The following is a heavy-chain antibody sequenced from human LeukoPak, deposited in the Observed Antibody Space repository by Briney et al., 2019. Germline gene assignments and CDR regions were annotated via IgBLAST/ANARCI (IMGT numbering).Heavy chain of an antibody. CDR1: GFTFSSYA. J-gene: IGHJ6*02. Sequence: PGGSLRLSCAASGFTFSSYAMSWVRQAPGKGLEWVSAISGSGGTTYYADSVKGRFTISRDNAKNSLYLQMNSLIAEDTAVYYCARDQFVRFLEWLPPEYYYYYGMDVWGQGTTVTVSS. CDR2: ISGSGGTT. V-gene: IGHV3-23*01. D-gene: IGHD3-3*01. CDR3: ARDQFVRFLEWLPPEYYYYYGMDV.